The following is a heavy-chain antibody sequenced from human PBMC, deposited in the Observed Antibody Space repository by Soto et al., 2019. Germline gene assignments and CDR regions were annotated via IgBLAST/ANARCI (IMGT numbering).Heavy chain of an antibody. V-gene: IGHV3-21*01. Sequence: EVQLVESGGGLVKPGGSLRLSCAASGFTFSSYSMNWVRQAPGKGLEWVSSISSSSSYIYYADSVKGRFTISRDNAKNSLDLQMNSLRAEDTAVYYCARSIAARHFSFSYMDVWGKGTTVTVSS. CDR2: ISSSSSYI. D-gene: IGHD6-6*01. J-gene: IGHJ6*03. CDR3: ARSIAARHFSFSYMDV. CDR1: GFTFSSYS.